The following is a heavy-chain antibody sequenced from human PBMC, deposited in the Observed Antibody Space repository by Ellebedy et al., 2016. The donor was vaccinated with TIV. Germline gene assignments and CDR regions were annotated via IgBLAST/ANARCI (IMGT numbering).Heavy chain of an antibody. Sequence: MPSETLSLTCTVSGGSIRSYYWSWIRQPPGKGLEWIGYFYYRGNTNHNPSLKSRVTISVDTSKNQLSLKLSSVTAADTAIYYCAGAAGSTWGGDRLDYWGQGTLVTVSS. CDR3: AGAAGSTWGGDRLDY. CDR1: GGSIRSYY. CDR2: FYYRGNT. V-gene: IGHV4-59*08. J-gene: IGHJ4*02. D-gene: IGHD2-2*01.